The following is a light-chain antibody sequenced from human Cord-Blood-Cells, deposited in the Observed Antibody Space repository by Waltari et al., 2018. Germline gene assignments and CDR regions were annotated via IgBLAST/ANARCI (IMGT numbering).Light chain of an antibody. CDR3: SSYTSSSTWV. CDR2: DVS. Sequence: QSALTQPPSVSGSPGQSITISCTGTSSDVGRYNYVSWYQQHPGKAPKLMSYDVSNRPSGVFNRFSGSKAGNTASLTIYGLQAEDEADYYCSSYTSSSTWVFGGGTKLTVL. V-gene: IGLV2-14*01. J-gene: IGLJ3*02. CDR1: SSDVGRYNY.